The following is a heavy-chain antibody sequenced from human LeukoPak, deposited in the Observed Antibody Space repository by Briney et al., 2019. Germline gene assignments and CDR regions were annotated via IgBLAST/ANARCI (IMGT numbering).Heavy chain of an antibody. CDR2: ISGSGGST. CDR1: GFAFSSYA. Sequence: GGSLRLSCAASGFAFSSYAMTWVRQAPGKGLEWVSAISGSGGSTFYADSVKGRFTISRDNSKNTLYLQMNSLRAEDTAVYYCAEVPAAMKVFDYWGQGTLVTVSS. V-gene: IGHV3-23*01. J-gene: IGHJ4*02. CDR3: AEVPAAMKVFDY. D-gene: IGHD6-25*01.